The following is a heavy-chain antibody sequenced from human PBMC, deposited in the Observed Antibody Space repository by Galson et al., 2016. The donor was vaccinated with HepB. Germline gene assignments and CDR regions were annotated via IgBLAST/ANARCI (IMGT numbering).Heavy chain of an antibody. J-gene: IGHJ4*02. CDR2: ISYDGSTK. V-gene: IGHV3-30*04. CDR3: ARPPYQTYYYDSSNNHFEY. Sequence: LRLSCAASGFALSAYAMHWVRQAPGKGPEWVAVISYDGSTKNYTDSVKGRFTISRDNSKNRLYLQMNSLRPEDTAVYYCARPPYQTYYYDSSNNHFEYWGQGTLATVSS. D-gene: IGHD3-22*01. CDR1: GFALSAYA.